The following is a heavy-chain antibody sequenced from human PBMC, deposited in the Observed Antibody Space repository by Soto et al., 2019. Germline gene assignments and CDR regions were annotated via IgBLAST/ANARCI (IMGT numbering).Heavy chain of an antibody. CDR2: IYYSGST. J-gene: IGHJ6*02. Sequence: PSETLSLTCTVSGGSISSYYWSWIRQPPGKGLEWIGYIYYSGSTNYNPSLKSRVTISVDTSKNQFSLKLSSVTAADTAVYYCARLIAVAGTYYYYYGMVVWGQWTTVTVSS. CDR3: ARLIAVAGTYYYYYGMVV. V-gene: IGHV4-59*01. D-gene: IGHD6-19*01. CDR1: GGSISSYY.